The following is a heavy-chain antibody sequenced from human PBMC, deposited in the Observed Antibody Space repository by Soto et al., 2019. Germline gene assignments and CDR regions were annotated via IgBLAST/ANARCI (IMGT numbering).Heavy chain of an antibody. CDR1: GGSISSSNW. Sequence: PSETLSLTCAVSGGSISSSNWWSWVRQPPGKGLEWIGEIYHSGSTNYNPSLKSRVTISVDKSKNQFSLKLSSVTAADTAVYYCARASCFSDFGVVIRGSNWFDPWGQGTLVTVSS. CDR2: IYHSGST. CDR3: ARASCFSDFGVVIRGSNWFDP. V-gene: IGHV4-4*02. J-gene: IGHJ5*02. D-gene: IGHD3-3*01.